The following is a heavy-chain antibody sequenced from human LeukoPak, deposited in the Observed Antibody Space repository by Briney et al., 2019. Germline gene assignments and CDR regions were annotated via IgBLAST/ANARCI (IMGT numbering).Heavy chain of an antibody. J-gene: IGHJ5*02. CDR1: GGSFSGYY. V-gene: IGHV4-34*01. D-gene: IGHD2-2*01. Sequence: SETLSLTCAVYGGSFSGYYWSWIRQPPGKGLEWIGEINHSGSTNYNPSLKSRVTISVDTSKNQFSLKLSSVTAADTAVYYCARQDIVVVPAAPGGNWFDPWGQGTLVTVSS. CDR3: ARQDIVVVPAAPGGNWFDP. CDR2: INHSGST.